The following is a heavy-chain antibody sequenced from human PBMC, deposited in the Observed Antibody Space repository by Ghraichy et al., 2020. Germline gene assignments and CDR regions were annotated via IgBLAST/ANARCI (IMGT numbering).Heavy chain of an antibody. Sequence: SETLSLTCAVSGGSISSGGYSWSWIRQPPGKGLEWIGYIYYSGSTYYNPSLKSRVTISVDTSKNQFSLKLSSVTAADTAVYYCARAGPRRVYFDYWGQGTLVTVSS. CDR2: IYYSGST. CDR1: GGSISSGGYS. V-gene: IGHV4-30-4*07. CDR3: ARAGPRRVYFDY. J-gene: IGHJ4*02.